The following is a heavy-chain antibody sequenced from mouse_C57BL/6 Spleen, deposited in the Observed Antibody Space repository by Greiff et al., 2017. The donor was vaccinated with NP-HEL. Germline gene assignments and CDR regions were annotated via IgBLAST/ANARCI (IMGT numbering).Heavy chain of an antibody. Sequence: EVNVVESGGGLVKPGGSLKLSCAASGFTFSSYAMSWVRQTPEKRLEWVATISDGGSYTYYPDNVKGRFTISRDNAKNNLYLQMSHLKSEDTAMYYCARDGGDWDNYYAMDYWGQGTSVTVSS. CDR3: ARDGGDWDNYYAMDY. CDR1: GFTFSSYA. V-gene: IGHV5-4*01. D-gene: IGHD4-1*01. J-gene: IGHJ4*01. CDR2: ISDGGSYT.